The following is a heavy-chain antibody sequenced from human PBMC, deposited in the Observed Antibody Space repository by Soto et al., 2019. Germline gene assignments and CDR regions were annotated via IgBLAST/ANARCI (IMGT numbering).Heavy chain of an antibody. CDR1: GFTFSSYA. J-gene: IGHJ3*02. D-gene: IGHD3-22*01. CDR2: ISGSGGST. Sequence: HPGGSLRLSCAASGFTFSSYAMSWVRQAPGKGLEWVSAISGSGGSTYYADSVKGRFTISRDNSKNTLYLQMNSLRAEDTAVYYCAKYEDYYDSQPGPYAFDIWGQGTMVTVSS. CDR3: AKYEDYYDSQPGPYAFDI. V-gene: IGHV3-23*01.